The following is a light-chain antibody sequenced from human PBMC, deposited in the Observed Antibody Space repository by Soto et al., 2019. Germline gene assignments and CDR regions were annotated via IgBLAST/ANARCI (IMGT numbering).Light chain of an antibody. Sequence: EIVLTQSPGTLSLSPVERATLSCRASQSVSSYLAWYQQKPGQAPRLLIYGASTRATGIPDRFSGSGSGTEFTLTISSLQSEDFAVYYCQQYDNSPLTFGGGTKVDIK. V-gene: IGKV3-15*01. CDR2: GAS. CDR3: QQYDNSPLT. CDR1: QSVSSY. J-gene: IGKJ4*01.